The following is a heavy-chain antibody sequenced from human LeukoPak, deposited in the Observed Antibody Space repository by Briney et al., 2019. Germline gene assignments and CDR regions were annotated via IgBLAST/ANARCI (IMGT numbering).Heavy chain of an antibody. Sequence: SETLSLTCTVSGGSISSSSYYWGWIRQPPGQGLEWIGSIYYSGSTYYNPSLKSRVTISVDTSKNQFSLKLSSVTAADTAVYYCARGLRITMIVVVITTPPFDAFDIWGQGAMVTVSS. CDR1: GGSISSSSYY. CDR3: ARGLRITMIVVVITTPPFDAFDI. CDR2: IYYSGST. J-gene: IGHJ3*02. V-gene: IGHV4-39*01. D-gene: IGHD3-22*01.